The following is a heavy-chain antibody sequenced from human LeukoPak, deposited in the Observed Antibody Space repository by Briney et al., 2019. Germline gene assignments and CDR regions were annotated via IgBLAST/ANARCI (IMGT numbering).Heavy chain of an antibody. J-gene: IGHJ6*03. CDR2: IKQDGSEK. CDR3: ARALYSSGWYGYYYMDV. V-gene: IGHV3-7*01. Sequence: PGGSLRLSCAASGFTFSSYWMSWVRQAPGKVLEWVANIKQDGSEKYYVDSVKGRFTISRDNAKNSLYLQMNSLRAEDTAVYYCARALYSSGWYGYYYMDVWGKGTTVTVSS. CDR1: GFTFSSYW. D-gene: IGHD6-19*01.